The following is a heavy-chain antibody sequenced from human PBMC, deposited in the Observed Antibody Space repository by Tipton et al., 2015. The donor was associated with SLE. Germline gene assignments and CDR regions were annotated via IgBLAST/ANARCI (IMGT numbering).Heavy chain of an antibody. V-gene: IGHV4-59*01. CDR1: GGSISSYY. CDR2: IYYSGST. CDR3: ARGGRIAIFGAASDGAFDI. J-gene: IGHJ3*02. Sequence: TLSLTCTVSGGSISSYYWSWIRQPPGKGLEWIGYIYYSGSTNYNPSLKSRVTISVDTSKNHFSLKLSSVTAADTAVYYCARGGRIAIFGAASDGAFDIWGQGTLVTVSS. D-gene: IGHD3-3*01.